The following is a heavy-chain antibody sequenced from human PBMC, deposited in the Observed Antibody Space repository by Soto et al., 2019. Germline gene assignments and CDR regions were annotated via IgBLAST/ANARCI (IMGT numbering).Heavy chain of an antibody. V-gene: IGHV3-23*01. D-gene: IGHD2-2*01. CDR1: GFTFSSYA. CDR2: INSRGGST. J-gene: IGHJ4*02. Sequence: EVQLLESGGGLVQPGGSLRLSCAASGFTFSSYAMSWVRQAPGKGLEWVSAINSRGGSTYYADSVNGRFTISRDSSKNTLYLQMNSLSAEDTAVYYCAKDRSSTSCYAFDYWGKGTLVTVSS. CDR3: AKDRSSTSCYAFDY.